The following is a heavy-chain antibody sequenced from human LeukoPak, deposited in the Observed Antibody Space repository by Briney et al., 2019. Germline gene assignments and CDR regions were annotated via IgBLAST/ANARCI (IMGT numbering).Heavy chain of an antibody. D-gene: IGHD3-9*01. CDR1: GFTYSSYE. V-gene: IGHV3-48*03. J-gene: IGHJ4*02. Sequence: PGGSLRLSCAASGFTYSSYEMNWVRQAPGKGLEWVSYISSTGSTIYYADSVKGRFTISRDNAKNSLYLQMNSLRAEDTAVYYCAKDNYDILTGYFWSGQYFDYWGQGILVTVSS. CDR3: AKDNYDILTGYFWSGQYFDY. CDR2: ISSTGSTI.